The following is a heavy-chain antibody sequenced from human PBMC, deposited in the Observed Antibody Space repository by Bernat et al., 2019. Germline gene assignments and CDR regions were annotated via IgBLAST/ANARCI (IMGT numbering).Heavy chain of an antibody. J-gene: IGHJ4*02. CDR1: GFTFSNAW. CDR2: IKSKTDGGTT. Sequence: EVQLVESGGGLVKPGGSLRLSCAASGFTFSNAWMSWVRQAPGKGLEWVGRIKSKTDGGTTDYAAPVKGRFTISRDDSKNTLYLQMNSPKTEDTAVYYCTTGYCSSTSCYWDYWGQGTLVTVSS. D-gene: IGHD2-2*01. CDR3: TTGYCSSTSCYWDY. V-gene: IGHV3-15*01.